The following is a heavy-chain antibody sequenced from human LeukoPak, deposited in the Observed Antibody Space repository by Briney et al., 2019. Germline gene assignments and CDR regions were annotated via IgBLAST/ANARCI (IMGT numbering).Heavy chain of an antibody. Sequence: PGGSLRLSCAASGFTFSSYSMNWVRQAPGKRLEWVSSISSSSSYIYYADSVKGRFTISRDNANNSLYLHMNSRRADDTAVYYCAGNRGTGFDCWGQGTLVTVCS. J-gene: IGHJ4*02. CDR3: AGNRGTGFDC. D-gene: IGHD3-10*01. CDR2: ISSSSSYI. CDR1: GFTFSSYS. V-gene: IGHV3-21*01.